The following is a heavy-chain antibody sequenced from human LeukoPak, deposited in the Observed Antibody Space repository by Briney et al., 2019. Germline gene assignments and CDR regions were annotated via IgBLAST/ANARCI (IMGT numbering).Heavy chain of an antibody. CDR1: GGSFSGYY. Sequence: PSETLSLTCAVYGGSFSGYYWSWIRQPPGKGLEWIGEINHSGSTNYNPSLKSRVTISVDTSKNQFSLKLSSVTAADTAVYYCARGRPKYSGYDRANINYWGQGTLVTVSS. CDR3: ARGRPKYSGYDRANINY. V-gene: IGHV4-34*01. CDR2: INHSGST. D-gene: IGHD5-12*01. J-gene: IGHJ4*02.